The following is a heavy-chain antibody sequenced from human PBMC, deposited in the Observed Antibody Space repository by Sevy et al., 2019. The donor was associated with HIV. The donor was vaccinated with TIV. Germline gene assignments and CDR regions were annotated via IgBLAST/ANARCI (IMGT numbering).Heavy chain of an antibody. CDR1: GFTFSNYA. Sequence: GGSLRLSCAASGFTFSNYAIHWVRQAPGKGLEWVAVISYDGSNKYYADSVKGRFTISRDNSKNTLYLQMNSLRAEDTAVYYCARGPRLGTGSLPAHWINNDYWGQGTLVTVS. CDR3: ARGPRLGTGSLPAHWINNDY. D-gene: IGHD3-10*01. CDR2: ISYDGSNK. J-gene: IGHJ4*02. V-gene: IGHV3-30-3*01.